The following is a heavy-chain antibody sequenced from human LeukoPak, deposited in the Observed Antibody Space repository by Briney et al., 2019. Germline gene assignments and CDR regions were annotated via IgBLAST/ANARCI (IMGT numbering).Heavy chain of an antibody. Sequence: PSETLSLTCAVYGGSFSGYYWSWIRQPPGKGLEWIGEINHSGSTNYNPSLKSRVTISVDTSKNQFSLKLSFVTAADTAVYYCARGAGYCSSTSCYFDYWGQGTLVTVSS. V-gene: IGHV4-34*01. J-gene: IGHJ4*02. D-gene: IGHD2-2*03. CDR3: ARGAGYCSSTSCYFDY. CDR1: GGSFSGYY. CDR2: INHSGST.